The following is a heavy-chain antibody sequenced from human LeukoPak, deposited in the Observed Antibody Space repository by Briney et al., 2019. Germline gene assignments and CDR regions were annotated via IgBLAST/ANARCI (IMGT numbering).Heavy chain of an antibody. CDR3: ARRAGAYSHPYDC. Sequence: GGSLRLSCTVSGFTVSSNSMSWVRQAPGKGLEWVSFIYSDNTHYSDSVKGRFTVSRDNSKNTLYLQMNSLRAEDTAVYYCARRAGAYSHPYDCWGQGTLVTVSS. V-gene: IGHV3-53*01. CDR2: IYSDNT. D-gene: IGHD4/OR15-4a*01. J-gene: IGHJ4*02. CDR1: GFTVSSNS.